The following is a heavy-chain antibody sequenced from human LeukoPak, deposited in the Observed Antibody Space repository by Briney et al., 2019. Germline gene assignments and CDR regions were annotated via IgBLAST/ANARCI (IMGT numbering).Heavy chain of an antibody. V-gene: IGHV1-2*04. CDR1: GYTFTGYY. CDR3: ARGDQRFGELPLDY. D-gene: IGHD3-10*01. J-gene: IGHJ4*02. CDR2: VNPNSGGT. Sequence: ASVKVSCKASGYTFTGYYMHWVRQAPGQGLEWMGWVNPNSGGTNYAQKFQGWVTMTRDTSISTAYMELSRLRSDDTAVYYCARGDQRFGELPLDYWGQGTLVTVSS.